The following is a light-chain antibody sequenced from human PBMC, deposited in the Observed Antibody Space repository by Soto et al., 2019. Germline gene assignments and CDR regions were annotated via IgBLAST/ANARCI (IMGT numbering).Light chain of an antibody. V-gene: IGLV2-18*02. CDR1: SSDVGSYSR. J-gene: IGLJ1*01. Sequence: QSALTQPPSVSGSPGQSVTISCTGTSSDVGSYSRVSWYQQPPGTAPKLMIYEVSNRPSGVPDHFSGSKSGNTASLTISGLQPEDEADYYCSSYTSSNTYVFGTGTKVTVL. CDR3: SSYTSSNTYV. CDR2: EVS.